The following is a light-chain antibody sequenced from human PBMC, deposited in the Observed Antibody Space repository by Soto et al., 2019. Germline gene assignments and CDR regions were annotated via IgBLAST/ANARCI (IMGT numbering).Light chain of an antibody. CDR3: QQYNSYS. CDR2: GAS. V-gene: IGKV3-20*01. Sequence: EIVLTQSVGTLSLSTGERATLSCRASQSVSSSYLAWYQQKPGQAPRLLIYGASSRATGIPDRFSGSGSGTEFTLTISSLQPDDFATYYCQQYNSYSFGQGTKVDI. J-gene: IGKJ1*01. CDR1: QSVSSSY.